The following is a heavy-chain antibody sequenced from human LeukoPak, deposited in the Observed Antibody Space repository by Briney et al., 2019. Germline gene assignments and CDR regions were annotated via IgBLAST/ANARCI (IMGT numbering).Heavy chain of an antibody. Sequence: GGSLRLSCAASGFTFSSYAMSWVRQAPGKGLEWVSGISGSGGSTYYADSVKGRFTISRDNSKNTLYLQMNSLRAADSAVYYCAKDPKVGGYYPEYFQHWGQGTLVTVSS. D-gene: IGHD3-22*01. V-gene: IGHV3-23*01. CDR2: ISGSGGST. J-gene: IGHJ1*01. CDR3: AKDPKVGGYYPEYFQH. CDR1: GFTFSSYA.